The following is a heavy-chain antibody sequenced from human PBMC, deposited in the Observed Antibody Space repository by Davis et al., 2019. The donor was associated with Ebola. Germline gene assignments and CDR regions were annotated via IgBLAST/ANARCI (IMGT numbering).Heavy chain of an antibody. D-gene: IGHD5-12*01. Sequence: ASVKVSCKASGYTFTNYDINWVRQGTGQGLEWMGWMNPNSGNTGFAQKFQGRVTMTRNTSISTAYMELSSLTSEDTAVYYCARGRKVAKMGSWFDPWGQGTLVTVSS. CDR3: ARGRKVAKMGSWFDP. CDR1: GYTFTNYD. CDR2: MNPNSGNT. V-gene: IGHV1-8*01. J-gene: IGHJ5*02.